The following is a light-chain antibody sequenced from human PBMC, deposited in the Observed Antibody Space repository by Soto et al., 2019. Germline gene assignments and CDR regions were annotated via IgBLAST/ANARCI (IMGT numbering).Light chain of an antibody. J-gene: IGLJ2*01. CDR3: TSYAGSNIPVL. V-gene: IGLV2-8*01. CDR1: SSDVGGYNF. Sequence: QSVLTQPPSASGSPGQSVTISCTGTSSDVGGYNFVSWYQQRPGKAPKLMIYDVTERPSGVPDRFSGSKSGNTASLTVSGLQGEDAADYYCTSYAGSNIPVLFGGGTKRTVL. CDR2: DVT.